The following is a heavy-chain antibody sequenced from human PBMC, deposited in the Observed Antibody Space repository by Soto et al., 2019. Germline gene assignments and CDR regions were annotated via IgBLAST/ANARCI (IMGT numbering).Heavy chain of an antibody. Sequence: SETLSLTCTVSGGSISSYYWSWIRQPPGKGLEWIGYIYYSGSTNYNPSLKSRVTISVDTSKNQFSLKLSSVTAADTAVYYCARDPSIVGATIRSGWWFDPWGQGTLVTVSS. V-gene: IGHV4-59*01. CDR1: GGSISSYY. CDR2: IYYSGST. CDR3: ARDPSIVGATIRSGWWFDP. D-gene: IGHD1-26*01. J-gene: IGHJ5*02.